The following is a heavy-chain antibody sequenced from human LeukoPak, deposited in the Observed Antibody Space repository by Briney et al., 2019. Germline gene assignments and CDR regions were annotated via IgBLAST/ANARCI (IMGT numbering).Heavy chain of an antibody. Sequence: PGGSLRLSCEGSGFTFNNYAMSWVRQAPGKGPEWVSGISASGTRTHYADSVKGRFIISGDSSKSTLYLQLSSLRAEDTALYYCAKDRHCSGESCSSDRWGQGTLVIVSS. CDR2: ISASGTRT. CDR1: GFTFNNYA. D-gene: IGHD2-15*01. CDR3: AKDRHCSGESCSSDR. V-gene: IGHV3-23*01. J-gene: IGHJ5*02.